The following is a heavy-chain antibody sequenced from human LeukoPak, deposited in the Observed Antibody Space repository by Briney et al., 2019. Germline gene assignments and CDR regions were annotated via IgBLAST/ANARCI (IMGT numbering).Heavy chain of an antibody. D-gene: IGHD3-22*01. V-gene: IGHV3-33*01. Sequence: GGSLGLSCATSGFTFSSYGMHWVRQAPGKGLEWVAVIWYDGSNKYYADSVKGRFTISRDNPKSTLYLQMNSLRVEDTAVYYCERAYYDSSGHYEYYFDYWGRGTLVTVAS. CDR1: GFTFSSYG. CDR2: IWYDGSNK. CDR3: ERAYYDSSGHYEYYFDY. J-gene: IGHJ4*02.